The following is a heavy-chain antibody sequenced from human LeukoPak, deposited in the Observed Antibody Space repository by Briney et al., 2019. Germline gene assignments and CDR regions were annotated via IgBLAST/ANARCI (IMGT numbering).Heavy chain of an antibody. CDR3: ARGDYRSYWYFDL. CDR2: VNHSGST. CDR1: GGFFSGYY. V-gene: IGHV4-34*01. J-gene: IGHJ2*01. D-gene: IGHD4-11*01. Sequence: SETLSLTCAVYGGFFSGYYWSWIRQPPGKGLEWIGEVNHSGSTNYNPSLKSRVTISVDTSKNQFSLKLSSVTAADTAVYYCARGDYRSYWYFDLWGRGTLVTVSS.